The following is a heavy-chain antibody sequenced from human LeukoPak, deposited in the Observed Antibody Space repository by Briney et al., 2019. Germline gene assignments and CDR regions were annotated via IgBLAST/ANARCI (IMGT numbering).Heavy chain of an antibody. CDR3: AREITAAAGY. Sequence: GASVKVSCKASGYTFTGYYMHWVRQAPGQGLEWVGRINPNSGGTNYAQKFQGRVTMTRDTSISTAYMELNRLRSDDTAVYYCAREITAAAGYWGQGTLVTVSS. CDR2: INPNSGGT. V-gene: IGHV1-2*06. J-gene: IGHJ4*02. D-gene: IGHD6-13*01. CDR1: GYTFTGYY.